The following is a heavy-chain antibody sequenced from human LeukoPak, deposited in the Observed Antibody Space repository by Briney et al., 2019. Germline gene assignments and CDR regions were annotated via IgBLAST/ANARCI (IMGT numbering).Heavy chain of an antibody. J-gene: IGHJ4*02. CDR1: GGSISSSNW. Sequence: SETLSLTCAVSGGSISSSNWWSWVRQPPGKGLEWIGEIYHSGSTNYNPSLKSRVTISVDKSKNQFSLKLSSVTAADTAVYYCARVSGYYYDSSGYSYYFDYWGQGTLVTISS. CDR2: IYHSGST. D-gene: IGHD3-22*01. CDR3: ARVSGYYYDSSGYSYYFDY. V-gene: IGHV4-4*02.